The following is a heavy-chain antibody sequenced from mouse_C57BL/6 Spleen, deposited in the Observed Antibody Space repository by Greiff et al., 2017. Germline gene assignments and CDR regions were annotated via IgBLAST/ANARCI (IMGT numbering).Heavy chain of an antibody. V-gene: IGHV1-64*01. J-gene: IGHJ1*03. CDR1: GYTFTSYW. CDR3: ARCAYDGYYGV. Sequence: QVQLQQPGAELVKPGASVKLSCKASGYTFTSYWMHWVKQRPGQGLEWIGMIHPNSGSTNYNEKFKSKATLTVDKSSSTAYMQLSSLTSEDSAVYYCARCAYDGYYGVWGTGTTVTVSS. CDR2: IHPNSGST. D-gene: IGHD2-3*01.